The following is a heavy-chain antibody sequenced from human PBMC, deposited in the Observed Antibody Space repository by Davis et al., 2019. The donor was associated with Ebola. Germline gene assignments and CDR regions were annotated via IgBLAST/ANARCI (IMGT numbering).Heavy chain of an antibody. CDR3: ARFSGSSTSCYHCVKDAFDI. CDR2: IYGGGST. Sequence: PGGSLRLSCAASGFTVSSNYMSWVRQAPGKGLEWVSVIYGGGSTYYADSVKGRFTISRHNSKNTLYLQMNSLRAEDTAVYYCARFSGSSTSCYHCVKDAFDIWGQGTMVTVSS. V-gene: IGHV3-53*04. J-gene: IGHJ3*02. D-gene: IGHD2-2*01. CDR1: GFTVSSNY.